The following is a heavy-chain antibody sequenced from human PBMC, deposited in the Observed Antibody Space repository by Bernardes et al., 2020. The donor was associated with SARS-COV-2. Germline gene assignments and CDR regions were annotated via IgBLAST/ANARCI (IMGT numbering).Heavy chain of an antibody. V-gene: IGHV3-23*01. Sequence: GGSLRLSCAASGFTFSSYAMNWVRQAPGKGLEWVSAISDSGGSTYYADSVRGRFTISRDNSKNTLYLQMNSLRAEDTAVYYCVKDPPLWIVGATTPPGYFDYWGQGTLVTVSS. CDR1: GFTFSSYA. J-gene: IGHJ4*02. D-gene: IGHD1-26*01. CDR3: VKDPPLWIVGATTPPGYFDY. CDR2: ISDSGGST.